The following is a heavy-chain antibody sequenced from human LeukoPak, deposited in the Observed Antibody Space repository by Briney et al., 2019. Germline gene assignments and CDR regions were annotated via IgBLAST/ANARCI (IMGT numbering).Heavy chain of an antibody. V-gene: IGHV3-23*01. J-gene: IGHJ4*02. CDR1: GFPFSTYA. CDR2: ISGRGDTT. CDR3: AKDLYDAAAGTSIDY. Sequence: GGSLRLSCAASGFPFSTYAMSWVRQAPGKGLEWVSGISGRGDTTWFADSVKGRFTISRDNSKNTLYLQMNSLRAEDTAVYYCAKDLYDAAAGTSIDYWGQGTLVTVSS. D-gene: IGHD6-13*01.